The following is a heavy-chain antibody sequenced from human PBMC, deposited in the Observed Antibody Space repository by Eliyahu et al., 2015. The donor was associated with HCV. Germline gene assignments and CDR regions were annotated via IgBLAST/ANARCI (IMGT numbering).Heavy chain of an antibody. CDR2: IYYSGST. J-gene: IGHJ4*02. V-gene: IGHV4-39*01. CDR3: ARHYPYYDSSDFRPAPFDY. D-gene: IGHD3-22*01. Sequence: QLQLQESGPGLVKPSETLSLTCTVSDGSISSSSYYWGWIRQPPGKGLEWIGGIYYSGSTYYNPSLKSRVTISVDTSKNQFSLKLSSVTAADTAVYYCARHYPYYDSSDFRPAPFDYWGQGTLVTVSS. CDR1: DGSISSSSYY.